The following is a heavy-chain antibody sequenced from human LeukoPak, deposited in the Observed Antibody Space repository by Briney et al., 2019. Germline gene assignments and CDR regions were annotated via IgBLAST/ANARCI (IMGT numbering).Heavy chain of an antibody. J-gene: IGHJ3*02. D-gene: IGHD1-20*01. CDR2: ISSSSSYI. V-gene: IGHV3-21*01. CDR1: GFTFSSYS. CDR3: ARPYNWNDGYAFDI. Sequence: GGSLRLSCAASGFTFSSYSMNWVRQAPGKGLEWVSSISSSSSYIYYADSVKGRFTISRDNAKNSLYLQMNSLRAEDTAVYYCARPYNWNDGYAFDIWGQRTMVTVSS.